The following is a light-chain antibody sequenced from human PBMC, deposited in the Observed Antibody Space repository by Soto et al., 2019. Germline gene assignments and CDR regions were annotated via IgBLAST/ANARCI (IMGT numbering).Light chain of an antibody. Sequence: QSVLTQPPSASGTPGQRVTISCSGSSSNIGSNTVNWYQQLPGTAPKLLMYSNNHRPSGVPDRFSGSKSGTSASLAISGLQSEDGAYYYWTAWDGSRGCLVFGGGTKLTVL. CDR2: SNN. CDR3: TAWDGSRGCLV. V-gene: IGLV1-44*01. J-gene: IGLJ2*01. CDR1: SSNIGSNT.